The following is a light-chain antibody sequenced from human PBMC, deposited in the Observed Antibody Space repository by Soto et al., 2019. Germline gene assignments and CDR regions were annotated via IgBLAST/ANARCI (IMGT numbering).Light chain of an antibody. V-gene: IGLV2-14*01. CDR1: SSDVGGYNF. CDR3: TSYTSNTTLYV. J-gene: IGLJ1*01. Sequence: QSVLTQPASVSGSPGQSMTISCTGASSDVGGYNFVSWYQQHPGKAPKLVIYEVNNRPSGVSNRFSGSKSGNTASLTISGLQAEDEADYYCTSYTSNTTLYVFGTGTKVTAL. CDR2: EVN.